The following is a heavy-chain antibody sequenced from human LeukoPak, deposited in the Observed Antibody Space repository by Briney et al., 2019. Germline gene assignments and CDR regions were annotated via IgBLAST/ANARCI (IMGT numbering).Heavy chain of an antibody. CDR2: ISGSGGST. CDR3: AKALTKATDYMDV. V-gene: IGHV3-23*01. CDR1: GFTFSSYA. J-gene: IGHJ6*03. Sequence: GGSLRLSCAASGFTFSSYAMSWVRQAPGKGLEWVSAISGSGGSTNYADSVKGRFTISRDNSKNTLYLQMNSLRAEDTAVYYCAKALTKATDYMDVWGKGTTVTVSS. D-gene: IGHD2-2*01.